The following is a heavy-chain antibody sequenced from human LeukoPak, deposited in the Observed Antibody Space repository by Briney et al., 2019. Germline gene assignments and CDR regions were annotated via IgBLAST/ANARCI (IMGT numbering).Heavy chain of an antibody. CDR1: GYTFTSYD. CDR2: MNPNSGNT. J-gene: IGHJ4*02. D-gene: IGHD3-22*01. CDR3: ARDDYYDSSGLFDY. Sequence: GASVKVTCKASGYTFTSYDINWVPQATGQGLEWMGWMNPNSGNTGYAQKFQGRVTITRNTSISTAYMELSSLRSEDTAVYYCARDDYYDSSGLFDYGGQGTLVTVSS. V-gene: IGHV1-8*03.